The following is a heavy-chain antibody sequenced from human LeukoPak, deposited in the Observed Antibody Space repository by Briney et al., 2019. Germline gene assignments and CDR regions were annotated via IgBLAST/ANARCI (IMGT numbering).Heavy chain of an antibody. V-gene: IGHV1-18*01. D-gene: IGHD1-20*01. CDR2: ISAYNGNT. Sequence: ASVKVSCKASGYTFTSYAMHWVRQAPGQRLEWMGWISAYNGNTNYAQKLQGRVTMTTDTSTSTAYMELRSLRSDDTAVYYCARDHNWRVDYWGQGTLVTVSS. CDR3: ARDHNWRVDY. J-gene: IGHJ4*02. CDR1: GYTFTSYA.